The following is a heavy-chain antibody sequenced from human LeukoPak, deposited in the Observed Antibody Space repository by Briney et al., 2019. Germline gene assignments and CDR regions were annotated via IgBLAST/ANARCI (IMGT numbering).Heavy chain of an antibody. CDR1: GGSISSYY. CDR2: ISYSGST. J-gene: IGHJ3*02. CDR3: GRRSSYCSGGSCYLFNDAFDI. V-gene: IGHV4-59*01. D-gene: IGHD2-15*01. Sequence: SETLSLTCTVSGGSISSYYWSWIRQLPGKGLEWIGYISYSGSTNYNPSLKSRVTILVDTSKNQFSLRLTSVTAADTAMYYCGRRSSYCSGGSCYLFNDAFDIWGQGTMVSVSS.